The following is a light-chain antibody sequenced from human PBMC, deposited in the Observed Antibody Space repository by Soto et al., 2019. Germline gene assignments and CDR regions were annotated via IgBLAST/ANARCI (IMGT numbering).Light chain of an antibody. CDR1: GSDVGGYNY. V-gene: IGLV2-8*01. CDR2: GVS. CDR3: SSYAGSNIYVV. Sequence: QSALTQPPSASGSPGQSVTISCTGTGSDVGGYNYVSWYQHHPGKAPKLMLYGVSTRPSGVPDRFSGSKSGNTASLTVSGLQAEDEADYYCSSYAGSNIYVVFGGGTKVTVL. J-gene: IGLJ2*01.